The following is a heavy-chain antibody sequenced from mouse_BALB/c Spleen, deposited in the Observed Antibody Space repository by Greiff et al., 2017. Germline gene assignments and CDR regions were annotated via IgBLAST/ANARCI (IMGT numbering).Heavy chain of an antibody. CDR1: GYTFTSYW. CDR3: ARHYYGSSYRAMDY. Sequence: VQLQQSGAELAKPGASVKMSCKASGYTFTSYWMHWVKQRPGQGLEWIGYINPSTGYTEYNQKFKDKATLTADKSSSTAYMQLSSLTSEDSAVYYCARHYYGSSYRAMDYWGQGTSVTVSS. D-gene: IGHD1-1*01. J-gene: IGHJ4*01. CDR2: INPSTGYT. V-gene: IGHV1-7*01.